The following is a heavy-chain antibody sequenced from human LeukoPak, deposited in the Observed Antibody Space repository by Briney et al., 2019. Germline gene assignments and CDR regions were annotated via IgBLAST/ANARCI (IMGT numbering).Heavy chain of an antibody. Sequence: PSETLSLTCTVSGGSISSYYWSWIRQHPGKGLEWIGYIYFSGSTYYNPSLKSRVTISLDTSKNQFSLKLSSVTAADTALYYCARDRESMTVRYWGQGTLVTVSS. CDR3: ARDRESMTVRY. V-gene: IGHV4-59*06. J-gene: IGHJ4*02. CDR2: IYFSGST. D-gene: IGHD3-22*01. CDR1: GGSISSYY.